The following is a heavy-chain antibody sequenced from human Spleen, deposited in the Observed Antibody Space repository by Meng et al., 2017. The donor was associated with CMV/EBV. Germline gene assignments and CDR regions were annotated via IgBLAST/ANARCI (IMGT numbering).Heavy chain of an antibody. D-gene: IGHD4/OR15-4a*01. V-gene: IGHV1-2*02. CDR2: INPNSGVP. CDR3: ARDEYGDIPFEY. J-gene: IGHJ4*02. Sequence: ASVKVSCKASGYGFSDYYIHWVRQAPGQGLEWMGWINPNSGVPNYAQKFQGRVTMTGDTSISTAYMELSRLRSDDTAIYYCARDEYGDIPFEYWGQGTLVTVS. CDR1: GYGFSDYY.